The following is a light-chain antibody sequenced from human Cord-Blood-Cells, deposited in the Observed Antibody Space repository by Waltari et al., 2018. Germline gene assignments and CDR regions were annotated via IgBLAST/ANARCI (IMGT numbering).Light chain of an antibody. CDR3: QQSYSTPLT. CDR1: QSISSY. J-gene: IGKJ3*01. CDR2: AAS. Sequence: DIQMTQSPSSLSASVGDSVTITCRASQSISSYLNWYQQKPGKAPKLLIYAASSLQSGVPSRFSGSGSGTDCTLTISSLQPEDFATYYCQQSYSTPLTFGPGTKVDIK. V-gene: IGKV1-39*01.